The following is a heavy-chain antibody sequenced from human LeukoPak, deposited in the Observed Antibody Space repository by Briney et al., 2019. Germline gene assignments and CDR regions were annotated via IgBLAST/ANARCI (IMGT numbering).Heavy chain of an antibody. CDR3: ARDDLGDPENY. V-gene: IGHV3-66*01. CDR2: IYSGGST. J-gene: IGHJ4*02. CDR1: GFTVSSNY. Sequence: TGGSLRLSCAASGFTVSSNYMSWVRQAPGKGLEWASVIYSGGSTYYADSVKGRFTISRDNSKNTLYLQMNSLRAEDTAVYYCARDDLGDPENYWGQGTLVTVSS. D-gene: IGHD4-17*01.